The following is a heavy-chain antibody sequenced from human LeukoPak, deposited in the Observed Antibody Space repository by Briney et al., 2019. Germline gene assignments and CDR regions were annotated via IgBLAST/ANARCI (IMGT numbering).Heavy chain of an antibody. V-gene: IGHV4-34*01. CDR1: GGSFSGYY. D-gene: IGHD3-9*01. CDR3: ARDSPLRYFDWLSIYSSGWHFDY. J-gene: IGHJ4*02. Sequence: SETLSLTCAVYGGSFSGYYWSWIRQPPGKGLEWIGEINHSGSTNYNPSLKSRVTISVDTSKNQFSLKLSSVTAAATAVYYCARDSPLRYFDWLSIYSSGWHFDYWGQGTLVTVSS. CDR2: INHSGST.